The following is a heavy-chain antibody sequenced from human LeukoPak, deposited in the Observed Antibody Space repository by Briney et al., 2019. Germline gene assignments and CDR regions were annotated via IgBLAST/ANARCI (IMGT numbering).Heavy chain of an antibody. CDR2: ISYDGSNK. V-gene: IGHV3-30-3*01. CDR1: GFTFSSYA. J-gene: IGHJ4*02. Sequence: GGSLRLSCAASGFTFSSYAMTWVRQAPGKGLEWVAVISYDGSNKYYADSVKGRFTISRDNSKNTLYLQMNSLRAEDTAVYYCARSSSGLNADYWGQGTLVTVSS. CDR3: ARSSSGLNADY. D-gene: IGHD3-22*01.